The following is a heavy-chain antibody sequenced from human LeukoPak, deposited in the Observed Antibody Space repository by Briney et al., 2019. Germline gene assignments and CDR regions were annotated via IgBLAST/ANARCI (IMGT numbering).Heavy chain of an antibody. D-gene: IGHD7-27*01. V-gene: IGHV3-33*01. J-gene: IGHJ4*02. CDR2: IWYDGSNK. CDR3: ARARSRTWGFDY. CDR1: GFTFSSYG. Sequence: GGSLRLSCAASGFTFSSYGMHWVRQAPGKGLEWVAVIWYDGSNKYYADSVKGRFTISRDNSKNTLYLQMNSLRAEDTAVYYCARARSRTWGFDYWGQGTLVTVSS.